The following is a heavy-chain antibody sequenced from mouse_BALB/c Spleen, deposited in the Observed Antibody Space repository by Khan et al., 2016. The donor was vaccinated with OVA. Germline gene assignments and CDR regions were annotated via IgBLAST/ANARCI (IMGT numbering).Heavy chain of an antibody. V-gene: IGHV1-20*02. Sequence: VRLQQSGPELVKPGASVKISCKASGYSFTGYFMNWVKQSHGKSLEWIGRINPHIGETFYNPKFKDKATLTADESSSTAHIELRSLASEDSAVYYCARIYYSDFDYWSQGTTLTVSS. CDR1: GYSFTGYF. D-gene: IGHD2-12*01. CDR3: ARIYYSDFDY. CDR2: INPHIGET. J-gene: IGHJ2*01.